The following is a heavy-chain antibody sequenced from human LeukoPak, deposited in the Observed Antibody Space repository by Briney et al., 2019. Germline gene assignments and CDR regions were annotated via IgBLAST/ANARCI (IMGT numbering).Heavy chain of an antibody. J-gene: IGHJ4*02. V-gene: IGHV4-34*01. D-gene: IGHD6-19*01. Sequence: SETLSLTCAVYGGSFSGYYWSXIRXXPXXXXXXXGEINHSGGTNYNPSLKSRVTISVDTSKNQFSLKLSSVTAADTAVYFCARDTTPYSSGWYDYWGQGTLVTVSS. CDR1: GGSFSGYY. CDR2: INHSGGT. CDR3: ARDTTPYSSGWYDY.